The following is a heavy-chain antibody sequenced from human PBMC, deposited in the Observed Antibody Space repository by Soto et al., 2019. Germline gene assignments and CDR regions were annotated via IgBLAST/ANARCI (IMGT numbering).Heavy chain of an antibody. Sequence: GGSLRLSCAASGFTFSSYAMHWVRQAPGKGLEWVAVISYDGSNKYYADSVKGRFTISRDNSKNTLYLQMNSLRAEDTAVYYCAKDLVVLSYYYYGMDVWGQGPMVTVS. CDR3: AKDLVVLSYYYYGMDV. CDR1: GFTFSSYA. CDR2: ISYDGSNK. V-gene: IGHV3-30*18. D-gene: IGHD2-15*01. J-gene: IGHJ6*02.